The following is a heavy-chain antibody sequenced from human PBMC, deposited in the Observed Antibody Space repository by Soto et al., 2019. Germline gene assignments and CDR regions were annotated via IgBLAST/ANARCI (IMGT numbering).Heavy chain of an antibody. CDR2: IFYNGTA. J-gene: IGHJ4*02. D-gene: IGHD6-19*01. CDR3: ARIGGWYDIDF. Sequence: SETLSLTCSVSGGSVISGSFHWIWIRQPPGKGLQFIGSIFYNGTANYSPSLKNRVSISIDTSQSQFFLQLISVAAADTAVYYCARIGGWYDIDFWGQGSLVTVSS. CDR1: GGSVISGSFH. V-gene: IGHV4-61*01.